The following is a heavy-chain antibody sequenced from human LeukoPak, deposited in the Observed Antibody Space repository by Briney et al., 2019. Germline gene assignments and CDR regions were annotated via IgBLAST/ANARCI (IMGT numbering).Heavy chain of an antibody. J-gene: IGHJ4*02. CDR3: ARDQGVDTAMDSFDY. V-gene: IGHV3-9*01. CDR2: ISWNSGSI. CDR1: GFTFDDYA. D-gene: IGHD5-18*01. Sequence: GGSLRLSCIASGFTFDDYAMHWVRQAPGKGLEWVSGISWNSGSIGYADSVKGRFTISRDNAKNSLYLQMNSLRAEGTAVYYCARDQGVDTAMDSFDYWGQGTLVTVSS.